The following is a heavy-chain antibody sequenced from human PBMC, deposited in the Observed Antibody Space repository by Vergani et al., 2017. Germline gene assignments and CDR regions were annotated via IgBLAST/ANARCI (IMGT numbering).Heavy chain of an antibody. Sequence: QVQLQESGPGLVKPSETLSLTCSVSGGSISSYYCSWIREPPGKGLEWIGYIYYSGSTSYNPSLKSRVTISVDTSKNQFSLKLSSVTAADTAVYYCARDFLAVAGTGWFDPWGQGTLVTVSS. CDR1: GGSISSYY. D-gene: IGHD6-19*01. V-gene: IGHV4-59*01. J-gene: IGHJ5*02. CDR2: IYYSGST. CDR3: ARDFLAVAGTGWFDP.